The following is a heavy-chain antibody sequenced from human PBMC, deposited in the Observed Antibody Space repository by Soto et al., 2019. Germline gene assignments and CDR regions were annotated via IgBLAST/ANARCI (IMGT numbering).Heavy chain of an antibody. D-gene: IGHD3-9*01. CDR2: ISAYNGNT. V-gene: IGHV1-18*04. CDR3: AREGDILTGYYLDDWFDP. Sequence: ASVKVSCKASGYTFTSYGISWVRQAPGQGLEWMGWISAYNGNTNYAQKLQGRVTMTTDTSTSTAYMELRSLRSDDTAVYYCAREGDILTGYYLDDWFDPWGQGTLVTVSS. CDR1: GYTFTSYG. J-gene: IGHJ5*02.